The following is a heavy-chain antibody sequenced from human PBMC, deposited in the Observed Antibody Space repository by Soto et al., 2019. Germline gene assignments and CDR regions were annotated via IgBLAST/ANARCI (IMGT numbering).Heavy chain of an antibody. D-gene: IGHD3-22*01. Sequence: SETLSLTCTVSGGSISSYYWSWIRQPPGKGLEWIGYIYNLGNTYYNPSLGSRVTISVDTSKNQFSLKLRSVTAADTAVFYCAGLYPYESSGYHLNYWGQGALFTVSS. V-gene: IGHV4-59*04. CDR3: AGLYPYESSGYHLNY. CDR2: IYNLGNT. CDR1: GGSISSYY. J-gene: IGHJ4*02.